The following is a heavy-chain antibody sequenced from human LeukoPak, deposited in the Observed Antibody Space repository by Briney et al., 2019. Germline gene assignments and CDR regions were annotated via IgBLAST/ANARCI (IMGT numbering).Heavy chain of an antibody. Sequence: ASVKVSCKASGYTFTSHYMHWVRQAPGQGLEWMGIINPSGGSTSYAQKFQGRVTMTRDTSTSTVYMELSSLRSEDTAVYYCARRADDSGSYYYFDYWGQGTLVTVSS. CDR1: GYTFTSHY. D-gene: IGHD1-26*01. CDR2: INPSGGST. CDR3: ARRADDSGSYYYFDY. J-gene: IGHJ4*02. V-gene: IGHV1-46*03.